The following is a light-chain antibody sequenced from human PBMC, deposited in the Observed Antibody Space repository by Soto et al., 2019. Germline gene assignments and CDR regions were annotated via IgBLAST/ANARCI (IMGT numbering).Light chain of an antibody. Sequence: DIQMTQSPSSLSASVGDRVTITCRASQNISNYLNWYQQRQGKAPKLLIYAASNLQSGVPSGFSGSGSGTDFTLTISSLQPEDFATYYCQQRYRTPFTFGPGTKVDIK. CDR1: QNISNY. J-gene: IGKJ3*01. CDR3: QQRYRTPFT. CDR2: AAS. V-gene: IGKV1-39*01.